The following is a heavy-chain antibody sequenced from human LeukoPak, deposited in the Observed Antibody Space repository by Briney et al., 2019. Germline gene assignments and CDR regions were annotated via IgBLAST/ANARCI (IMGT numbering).Heavy chain of an antibody. V-gene: IGHV1-2*02. Sequence: ASVKVSCKAFGYRLSGYIMHWVRPAPGQGLAWMGWINPDSGGTKSAQKFQGRVTMTRDTSITIVYMELSILRYDDTAVYYCARDGFKNSFDCWGQGTQVNVFS. CDR2: INPDSGGT. J-gene: IGHJ4*02. D-gene: IGHD3-10*01. CDR1: GYRLSGYI. CDR3: ARDGFKNSFDC.